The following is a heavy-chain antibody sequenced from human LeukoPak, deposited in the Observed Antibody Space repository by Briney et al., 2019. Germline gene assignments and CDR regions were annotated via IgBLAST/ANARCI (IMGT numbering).Heavy chain of an antibody. D-gene: IGHD4-23*01. J-gene: IGHJ5*02. V-gene: IGHV1-69*01. CDR2: IIPIFGTA. CDR3: ARSDYGSNSFDWFDP. CDR1: GGTFSSYA. Sequence: ASVKVSCKASGGTFSSYAISWVRQAPGQGLEWMGGIIPIFGTANYAQKFQGRVTITADESTSTAYMELSSLRSEDTAVYYCARSDYGSNSFDWFDPWGQGTLVTVSS.